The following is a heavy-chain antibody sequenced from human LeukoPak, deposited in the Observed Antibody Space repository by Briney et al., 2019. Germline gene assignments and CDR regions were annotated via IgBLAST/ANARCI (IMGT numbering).Heavy chain of an antibody. J-gene: IGHJ4*02. CDR1: GFTVSSNY. V-gene: IGHV3-53*01. CDR2: IYSGGST. CDR3: ARKAPYYYGYFDY. Sequence: PGGSLRLSCAASGFTVSSNYMSWVRQAPGKGLEWVSVIYSGGSTYYADSVKGRFTISRDNSKNTLYLQMNSLRAEDTAVYYCARKAPYYYGYFDYWGQGTLVTVSS. D-gene: IGHD3-10*01.